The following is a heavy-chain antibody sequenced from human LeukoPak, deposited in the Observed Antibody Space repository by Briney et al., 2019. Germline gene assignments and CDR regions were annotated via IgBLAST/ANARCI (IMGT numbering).Heavy chain of an antibody. D-gene: IGHD3-10*01. J-gene: IGHJ5*01. Sequence: GGSLRLSCAASGFTFSSYWMFWVRQTPGKGLLWVSRINGDGSSTGDADFVKGRFTISRDNTRDTLYLQMNNLRAEDTAVYYCTRALNYDSRSGTYNWFDSWGQGTPVTVSS. CDR1: GFTFSSYW. V-gene: IGHV3-74*01. CDR3: TRALNYDSRSGTYNWFDS. CDR2: INGDGSST.